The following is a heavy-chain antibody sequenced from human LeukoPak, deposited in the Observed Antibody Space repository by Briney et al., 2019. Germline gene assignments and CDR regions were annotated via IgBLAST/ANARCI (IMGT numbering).Heavy chain of an antibody. Sequence: GGSLRLSCAASGFTFSSYAMSWVRQAPGKGLEWVSAISGSGGSTYYADSVKGRFTISRDNSKNTLYLQMNSLRAEDTAVYYCAKGTSTMVRGVITYNWFDPWGQGTLVTVSS. V-gene: IGHV3-23*01. J-gene: IGHJ5*02. CDR1: GFTFSSYA. D-gene: IGHD3-10*01. CDR3: AKGTSTMVRGVITYNWFDP. CDR2: ISGSGGST.